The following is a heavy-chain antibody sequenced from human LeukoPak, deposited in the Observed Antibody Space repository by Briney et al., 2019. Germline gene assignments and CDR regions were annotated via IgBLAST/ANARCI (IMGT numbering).Heavy chain of an antibody. J-gene: IGHJ6*03. CDR1: GFTFSSYW. CDR2: IKQDGSEK. V-gene: IGHV3-7*01. Sequence: PGGSLRLSCAASGFTFSSYWMSWVRQAPGKGLEWVANIKQDGSEKYYVDSVKGRFTISRDNAKNSLYLQMNSLRAEDTAVYYCARAPEEYCGGDCYSGYYYYYYYMDVWGKGTTVTVSS. CDR3: ARAPEEYCGGDCYSGYYYYYYYMDV. D-gene: IGHD2-21*02.